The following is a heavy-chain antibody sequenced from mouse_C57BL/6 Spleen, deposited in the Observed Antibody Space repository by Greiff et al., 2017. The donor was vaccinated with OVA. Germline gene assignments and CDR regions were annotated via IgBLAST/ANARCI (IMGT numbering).Heavy chain of an antibody. V-gene: IGHV1-15*01. Sequence: VQRVESGAELVRPGASVTLSCKASGYTFTDYEMHWVKQTPVHGLEWIGAIDPETGGTAYNQKFKGKAILTADKSSSTAYMELRSLTSEDSAVYYCTAYSNYPYWGQGTLVTVSA. D-gene: IGHD2-5*01. CDR3: TAYSNYPY. CDR1: GYTFTDYE. J-gene: IGHJ3*01. CDR2: IDPETGGT.